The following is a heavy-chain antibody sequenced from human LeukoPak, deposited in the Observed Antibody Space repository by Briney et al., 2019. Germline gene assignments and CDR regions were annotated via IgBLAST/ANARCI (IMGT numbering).Heavy chain of an antibody. CDR3: ASSVRSARDLNLSPH. D-gene: IGHD3-10*01. CDR1: GLSFLSYS. J-gene: IGHJ4*02. V-gene: IGHV3-21*01. CDR2: ISSISSYV. Sequence: GGSLRLSCAASGLSFLSYSMNWVRQAPGKGLEWVSSISSISSYVYYADSVKGRFTISRDNAKNSLYLQMNSLRAEDTAVYYCASSVRSARDLNLSPHWGQGTLVTVSS.